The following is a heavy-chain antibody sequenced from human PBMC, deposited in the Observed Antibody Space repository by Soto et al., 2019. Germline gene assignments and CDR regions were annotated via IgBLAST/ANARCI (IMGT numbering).Heavy chain of an antibody. Sequence: QVQLQQWGAGLLKPSETLSLNCAVTGGSLSGYYWSWIRQPPGKGLEWIGEVKDGGHTNYSPSLRGPVTLSSDTSNHPFSPRLNSVTAADTGVYYRARGQEGVVATHWDQGSLVTVSS. V-gene: IGHV4-34*01. D-gene: IGHD5-12*01. J-gene: IGHJ4*02. CDR3: ARGQEGVVATH. CDR2: VKDGGHT. CDR1: GGSLSGYY.